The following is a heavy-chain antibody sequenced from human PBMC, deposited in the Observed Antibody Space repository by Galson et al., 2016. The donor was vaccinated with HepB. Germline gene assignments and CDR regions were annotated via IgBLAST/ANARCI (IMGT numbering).Heavy chain of an antibody. J-gene: IGHJ4*02. V-gene: IGHV1-69*04. Sequence: SVKVSCKASGSTFSSYAISWVRQAPGQGLEWMGRIIPILGIANYAQKFQGRVTITADKSTSTAYMELSSLRSEDTAVYYCARQKAVFALYYFDYWGQGTLVTVSS. CDR1: GSTFSSYA. CDR3: ARQKAVFALYYFDY. CDR2: IIPILGIA.